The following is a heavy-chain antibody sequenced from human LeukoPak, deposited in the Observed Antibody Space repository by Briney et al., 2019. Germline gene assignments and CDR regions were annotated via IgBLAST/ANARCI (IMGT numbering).Heavy chain of an antibody. CDR1: GGSTSSSSYY. V-gene: IGHV4-39*07. CDR2: IYYSGST. Sequence: SETLSLTCTVSGGSTSSSSYYWGWIRQPPGKGLEWIGSIYYSGSTYYNPSLKSRVTISVDTSKNQFSLKLSSVTAADTAVYYCAREQAVVVPAALYYYYYYMDVWGKGTTVTVSS. J-gene: IGHJ6*03. CDR3: AREQAVVVPAALYYYYYYMDV. D-gene: IGHD2-2*01.